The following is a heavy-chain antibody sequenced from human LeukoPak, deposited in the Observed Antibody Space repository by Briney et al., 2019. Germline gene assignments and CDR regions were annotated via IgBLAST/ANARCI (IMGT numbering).Heavy chain of an antibody. J-gene: IGHJ4*02. Sequence: SEILSLTCTISGGSISSGRYYWAWIRQAPGKGLEWIGSIYFGGSTYFNPSLKSRVTISIDTSKNQFSLKLSSVTAADTAVYYCSTTTFVAVAGTDFDYWGQGTLVTVSS. V-gene: IGHV4-39*07. CDR3: STTTFVAVAGTDFDY. CDR2: IYFGGST. CDR1: GGSISSGRYY. D-gene: IGHD6-19*01.